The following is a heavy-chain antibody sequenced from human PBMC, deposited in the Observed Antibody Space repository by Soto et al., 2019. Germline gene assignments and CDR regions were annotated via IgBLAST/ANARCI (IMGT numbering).Heavy chain of an antibody. Sequence: GAAVKVSCKVSGYTLTELSIHWVRQAPGKGLEWMGGFDPEDGEIVYAQNFQGRVTMTEDTSTDTAYMELSSLRSEDTAVYYCASGYGSGSYYQFDYWGQGTLVTVSS. V-gene: IGHV1-24*01. CDR2: FDPEDGEI. CDR1: GYTLTELS. J-gene: IGHJ4*02. D-gene: IGHD3-10*01. CDR3: ASGYGSGSYYQFDY.